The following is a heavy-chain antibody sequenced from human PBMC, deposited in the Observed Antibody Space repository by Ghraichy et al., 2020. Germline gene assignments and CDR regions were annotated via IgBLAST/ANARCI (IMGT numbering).Heavy chain of an antibody. J-gene: IGHJ4*02. CDR2: IYYSGST. D-gene: IGHD6-13*01. Sequence: GSLSLTCTVSGGSISSSSYYWGWIRQPPGKGLEWIGSIYYSGSTYYNPSLKSRVTISVDTSKNQFSLKLSSVTAADTAVYYCARHFRGGTAAGSDFDYWGQGTLVTVSS. CDR3: ARHFRGGTAAGSDFDY. CDR1: GGSISSSSYY. V-gene: IGHV4-39*01.